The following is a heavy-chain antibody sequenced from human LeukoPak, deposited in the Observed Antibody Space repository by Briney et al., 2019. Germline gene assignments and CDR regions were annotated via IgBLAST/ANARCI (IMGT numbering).Heavy chain of an antibody. V-gene: IGHV1-18*04. D-gene: IGHD2-21*02. CDR3: ARGSRPGDSFDY. CDR1: GYTFTGYY. CDR2: ISAYNGNT. J-gene: IGHJ4*02. Sequence: ASVKVSCKASGYTFTGYYMHWVRQAPGQGLEWMGWISAYNGNTNYAQKLQGRVTMTTDTSTSTAYMELRSLRYDDTAVYYCARGSRPGDSFDYWGQGTLVTVSS.